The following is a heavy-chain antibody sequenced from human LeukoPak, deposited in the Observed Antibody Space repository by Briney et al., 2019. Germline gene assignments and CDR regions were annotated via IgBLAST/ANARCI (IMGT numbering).Heavy chain of an antibody. Sequence: GGSLRLSCTASGFSVNNNYISWVRQAPGRGLEWVSVIYSGDTTFYADSVKDRFTISRDNSKNTVYLQMNNLRGEDTAMYYCVREFYGPWGQGTRVTVSS. CDR1: GFSVNNNY. CDR2: IYSGDTT. D-gene: IGHD4-17*01. J-gene: IGHJ5*02. V-gene: IGHV3-66*01. CDR3: VREFYGP.